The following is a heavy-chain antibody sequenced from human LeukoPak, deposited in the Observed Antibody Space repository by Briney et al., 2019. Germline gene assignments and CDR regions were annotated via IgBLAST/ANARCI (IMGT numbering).Heavy chain of an antibody. CDR1: GGSFTDYY. J-gene: IGHJ5*02. CDR3: ARGYFLQWLAP. V-gene: IGHV4-34*01. CDR2: INHSGST. D-gene: IGHD6-19*01. Sequence: SETLSLTCAVYGGSFTDYYWSWVRQPPGKGLEWIGEINHSGSTNYNPSLKSRVTISVDTSKNQFSLKLSSVTAADTAVYYCARGYFLQWLAPWGQGTLVTVSS.